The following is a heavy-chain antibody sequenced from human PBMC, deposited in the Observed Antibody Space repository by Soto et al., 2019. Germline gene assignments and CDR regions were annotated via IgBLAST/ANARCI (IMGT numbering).Heavy chain of an antibody. D-gene: IGHD2-15*01. V-gene: IGHV5-51*01. Sequence: PGESLKISCKASGYSFTGYWIGWVRQLPGKGLEWMGTFYPGDSTSTYSPSFQGQVTISVDKSISTAYLQLSSLKDSDTAMYYCARIIGYCRNNDCSWTFDIWGQGTMVTVS. CDR3: ARIIGYCRNNDCSWTFDI. J-gene: IGHJ3*02. CDR2: FYPGDSTS. CDR1: GYSFTGYW.